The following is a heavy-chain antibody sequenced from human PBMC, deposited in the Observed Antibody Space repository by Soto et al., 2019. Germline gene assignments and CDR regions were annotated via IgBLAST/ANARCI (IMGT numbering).Heavy chain of an antibody. Sequence: ASVKVSCKASGGTFSSYAISWVRQAPGQGLEWMGGIIPIFGTANYAQKFQGRVTITADESTSTAYMGLSSLRSEDTAVYYCAYSGNQGEFDYWGQGTLVTVSS. CDR1: GGTFSSYA. V-gene: IGHV1-69*13. CDR2: IIPIFGTA. D-gene: IGHD1-26*01. J-gene: IGHJ4*02. CDR3: AYSGNQGEFDY.